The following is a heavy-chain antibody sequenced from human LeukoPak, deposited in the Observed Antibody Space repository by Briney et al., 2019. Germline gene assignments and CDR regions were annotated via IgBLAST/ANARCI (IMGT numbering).Heavy chain of an antibody. J-gene: IGHJ5*02. D-gene: IGHD1-26*01. CDR3: ARGYVGATEYWFDP. CDR1: GYTFTGYY. Sequence: RASVKVSCKASGYTFTGYYMHWVRQAPGQGLEWMGRINPNSGGTNYAQKFQGRVTMTRDTSISTAYMELSRLRSDDTAVYYCARGYVGATEYWFDPWGQGTLVTVSS. CDR2: INPNSGGT. V-gene: IGHV1-2*06.